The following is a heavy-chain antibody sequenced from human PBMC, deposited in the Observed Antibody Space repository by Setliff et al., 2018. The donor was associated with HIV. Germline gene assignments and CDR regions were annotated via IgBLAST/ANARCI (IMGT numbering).Heavy chain of an antibody. CDR3: ARQAHPRGYYGSAGLFDY. V-gene: IGHV3-66*04. Sequence: GSLRLSCAASGFTVYSYYMSWVRQAPGKGLEWVSVIYSDGNTYYADSVKGRFTVSRDNSKNTLHLQMNSLRAEDTAVYYCARQAHPRGYYGSAGLFDYWGQGTPVTVSS. CDR2: IYSDGNT. CDR1: GFTVYSYY. D-gene: IGHD3-22*01. J-gene: IGHJ4*02.